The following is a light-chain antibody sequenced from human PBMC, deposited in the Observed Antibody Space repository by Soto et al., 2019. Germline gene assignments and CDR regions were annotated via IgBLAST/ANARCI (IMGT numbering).Light chain of an antibody. V-gene: IGKV3-15*01. CDR1: QGVSSN. CDR2: GAS. J-gene: IGKJ1*01. Sequence: EIVMTQSPATLSVSPGGRATLSCRASQGVSSNLAWYQQKPGQAPRLLIYGASTRATGFPARFSGSGSGTEFTLTISSLESEDFAVYYCQQYGSSPLTFGQGTRVEIK. CDR3: QQYGSSPLT.